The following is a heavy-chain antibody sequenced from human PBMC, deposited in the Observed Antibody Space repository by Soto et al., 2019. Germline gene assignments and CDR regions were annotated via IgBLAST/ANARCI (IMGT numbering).Heavy chain of an antibody. Sequence: KTAETLSLTCTVSGGSISSGDYYWSWIRQPPGKGLEWIGYIYYSGTTFYNPSLKSRVTISVDTPKNQFSLKLSSVTAADTAVYYCGRDRAPDVWGQGTTVTVS. J-gene: IGHJ6*02. CDR1: GGSISSGDYY. V-gene: IGHV4-30-4*01. D-gene: IGHD3-10*01. CDR2: IYYSGTT. CDR3: GRDRAPDV.